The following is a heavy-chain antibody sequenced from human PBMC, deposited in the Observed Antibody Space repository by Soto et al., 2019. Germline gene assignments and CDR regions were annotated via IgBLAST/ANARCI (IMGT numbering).Heavy chain of an antibody. D-gene: IGHD6-13*01. CDR2: INSDGSST. CDR3: ARGGSIAAAAFYYYGMDV. V-gene: IGHV3-74*01. J-gene: IGHJ6*02. Sequence: PGGSLRLSCAASGFTFSSYWMHWVRQAPGKGLVWVSRINSDGSSTSYADSVKGRFTISRDNAKNTLYLQMNSLRAEDTAVYYCARGGSIAAAAFYYYGMDVWGQGTTVTVSS. CDR1: GFTFSSYW.